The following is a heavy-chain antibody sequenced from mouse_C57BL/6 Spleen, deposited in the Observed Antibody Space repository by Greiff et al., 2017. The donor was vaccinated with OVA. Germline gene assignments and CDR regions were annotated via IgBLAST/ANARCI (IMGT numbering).Heavy chain of an antibody. CDR3: ARDEWDRAWFAY. Sequence: EVQVVESGPGLVKPSQSLSLTCSVTGYSITSGYYWNWIRQFPGNKLEWMGYISYDGSNNYNPSLKNRISITRDTSKNQFFLKLNSVTTEDTATYYCARDEWDRAWFAYWGQGTLVTVSA. D-gene: IGHD3-3*01. CDR1: GYSITSGYY. J-gene: IGHJ3*01. CDR2: ISYDGSN. V-gene: IGHV3-6*01.